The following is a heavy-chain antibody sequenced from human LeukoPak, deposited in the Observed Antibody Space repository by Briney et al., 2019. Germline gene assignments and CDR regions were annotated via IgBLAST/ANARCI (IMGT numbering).Heavy chain of an antibody. V-gene: IGHV1-8*01. CDR2: MNPNSGNT. CDR1: GYTFTSYD. Sequence: ASVKVSCKVSGYTFTSYDINWVRQATGQGLEWMGWMNPNSGNTGYAQKFQGRVTMTRNTSISTAYMELSSLRSEDTAVYYCAKGSGYEAQYYYYYMDVWGKGTTVTISS. CDR3: AKGSGYEAQYYYYYMDV. D-gene: IGHD5-12*01. J-gene: IGHJ6*03.